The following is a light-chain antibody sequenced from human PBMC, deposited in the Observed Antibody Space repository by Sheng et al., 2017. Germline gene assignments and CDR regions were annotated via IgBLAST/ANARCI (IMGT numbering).Light chain of an antibody. J-gene: IGLJ1*01. V-gene: IGLV3-21*02. CDR1: NIGSKS. Sequence: SYVLTQPPSVSVAPGQTASITCGGNNIGSKSVHWYQQKPRQAPVLVVFDDDDRPSGLPARFSGSNSGNTATLTISRVEAGDEADYYCQVWDSISDQYVFGTGTKVTVL. CDR3: QVWDSISDQYV. CDR2: DDD.